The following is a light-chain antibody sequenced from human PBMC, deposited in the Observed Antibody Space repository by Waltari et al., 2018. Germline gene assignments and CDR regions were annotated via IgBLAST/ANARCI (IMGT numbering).Light chain of an antibody. Sequence: EIVLTQSPGTLSLSPGERVTLSCRASQSVTSSYLAWYQQKPGQAPRLLIYSASNRATGIPDRFSGSGSGTDFTLTISILDPEDFAVYCCQQYGSSPPTFGQGTKVEIK. CDR1: QSVTSSY. J-gene: IGKJ1*01. CDR3: QQYGSSPPT. CDR2: SAS. V-gene: IGKV3-20*01.